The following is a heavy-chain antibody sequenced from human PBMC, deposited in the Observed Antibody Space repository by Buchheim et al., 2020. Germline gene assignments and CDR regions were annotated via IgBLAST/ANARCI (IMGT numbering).Heavy chain of an antibody. CDR3: AKVLGFGGSYYFGYYGMDV. CDR1: GFTFSSYG. D-gene: IGHD1-26*01. CDR2: ISYDGSNK. V-gene: IGHV3-30*18. Sequence: QVQLVESGGGVVQPGRSLRLSCAASGFTFSSYGMHWVRRAPGKGLEWVAVISYDGSNKYYADSVKGRFTISRDNSKNTLYLQMNSLRAEDTAVYYCAKVLGFGGSYYFGYYGMDVWGQGTT. J-gene: IGHJ6*02.